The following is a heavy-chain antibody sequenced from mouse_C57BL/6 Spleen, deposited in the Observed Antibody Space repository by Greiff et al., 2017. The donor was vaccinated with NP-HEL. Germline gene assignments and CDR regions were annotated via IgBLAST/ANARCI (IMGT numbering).Heavy chain of an antibody. J-gene: IGHJ3*01. CDR2: ISDGGSYT. D-gene: IGHD4-1*01. Sequence: EVQGVESGGGLVKPGGSLKLSCAASGFTFSSYAMSWVRQTPEKRLEWVATISDGGSYTYYPDNVKGRFTISRDNAKNNLYLQMSHLKSEDTAMYYCARDLGFAYWGQGTLVTVSA. CDR1: GFTFSSYA. CDR3: ARDLGFAY. V-gene: IGHV5-4*01.